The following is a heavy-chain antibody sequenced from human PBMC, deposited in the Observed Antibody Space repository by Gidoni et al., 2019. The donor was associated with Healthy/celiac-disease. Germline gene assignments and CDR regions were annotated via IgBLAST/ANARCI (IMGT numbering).Heavy chain of an antibody. Sequence: QVQLVESGGGVVQPGRSLRLSCAASGFTFSSYGMHWVRQAPGKGLEWVAVIWYDGSNKYYEDSVKGRFTISRDNSKNTLYLQMNSLRAEDTAVYYCARTGYSYGFARWGQGTLVTVSS. CDR3: ARTGYSYGFAR. V-gene: IGHV3-33*01. CDR1: GFTFSSYG. CDR2: IWYDGSNK. D-gene: IGHD5-18*01. J-gene: IGHJ5*02.